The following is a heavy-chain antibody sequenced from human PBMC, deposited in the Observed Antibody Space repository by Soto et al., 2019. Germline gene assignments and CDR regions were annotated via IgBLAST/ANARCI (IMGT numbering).Heavy chain of an antibody. J-gene: IGHJ4*02. V-gene: IGHV1-46*01. CDR2: INPSGGSK. D-gene: IGHD3-10*01. Sequence: ASVKVSCNASGYTFTSYYMDWLRHAPGKGLEWMGIINPSGGSKRYAKKFQGRVTMTRDTSTRKVYMELRRLRYEETAVYYCAREFGDFDYWGQGTLVTVSS. CDR3: AREFGDFDY. CDR1: GYTFTSYY.